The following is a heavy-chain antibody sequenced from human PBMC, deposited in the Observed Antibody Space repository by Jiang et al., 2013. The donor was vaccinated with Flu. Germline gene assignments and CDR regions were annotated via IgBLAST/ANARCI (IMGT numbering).Heavy chain of an antibody. CDR2: TYNFGSN. Sequence: GSGLVKPSETLSLTCTVSGASISRYYWTWLRQTPGKGLEWIGYTYNFGSNKYNPSLKSRVTLSVDTSRSQISLNLTSVTAADTGMYYCARRLFYGSGNSKYNWFDPWGQGILVTVSS. CDR1: GASISRYY. CDR3: ARRLFYGSGNSKYNWFDP. D-gene: IGHD3-10*01. J-gene: IGHJ5*02. V-gene: IGHV4-59*08.